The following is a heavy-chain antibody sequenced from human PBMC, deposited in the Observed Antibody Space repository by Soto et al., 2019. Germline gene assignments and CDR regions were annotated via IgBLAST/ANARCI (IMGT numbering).Heavy chain of an antibody. Sequence: EVQLVESGGGLVKPGGSLRLSCAASGFTFSSYSMSWVRQAPGKGLEWVSSISSSSSYIYYADSVKGRFTISRDNAKNSLYLQMNSLRAEDTAVYYCAREGADSSSWYYYYYGMDVWGQGTTVTVSS. CDR2: ISSSSSYI. J-gene: IGHJ6*02. V-gene: IGHV3-21*01. CDR3: AREGADSSSWYYYYYGMDV. D-gene: IGHD6-13*01. CDR1: GFTFSSYS.